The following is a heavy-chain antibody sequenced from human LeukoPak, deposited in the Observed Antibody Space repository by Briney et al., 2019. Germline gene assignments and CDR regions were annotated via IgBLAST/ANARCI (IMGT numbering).Heavy chain of an antibody. CDR3: AIQPWGSGNNWYFDL. Sequence: ASVKVSCKTSGYTFTGYYIHWVRQAPGQGLEWMGWISPNSGGTDYAQRFQGRVTMTRDTSISPAYMELSSLRSDDTAVYYCAIQPWGSGNNWYFDLWGRGTLVTVSS. CDR1: GYTFTGYY. D-gene: IGHD7-27*01. CDR2: ISPNSGGT. J-gene: IGHJ2*01. V-gene: IGHV1-2*02.